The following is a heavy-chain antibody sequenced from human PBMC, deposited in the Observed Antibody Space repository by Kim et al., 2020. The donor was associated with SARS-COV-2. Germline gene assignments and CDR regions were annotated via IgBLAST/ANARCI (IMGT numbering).Heavy chain of an antibody. D-gene: IGHD3-10*01. Sequence: DPVEGRFTISRDNSKNTLYLQMNSLRAEDTAVYYCARDHPNYYGSGIPDYWGQGTLVTVSS. CDR3: ARDHPNYYGSGIPDY. V-gene: IGHV3-30*07. J-gene: IGHJ4*02.